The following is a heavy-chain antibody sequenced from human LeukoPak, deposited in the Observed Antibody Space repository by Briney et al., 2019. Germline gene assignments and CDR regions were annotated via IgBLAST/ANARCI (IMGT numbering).Heavy chain of an antibody. D-gene: IGHD2-21*02. V-gene: IGHV1-2*02. J-gene: IGHJ6*03. CDR2: INPNSGGT. Sequence: EASVKVSCKASGYTFTGYYMHWVRQAPGQGLEWMGWINPNSGGTNYAQKLQGRVTMTTDTSTSTAYMELRSLRSDDTAVYYCARDRVRSYCGGDCYSTYYYYYYMDVWGKGTTVTISS. CDR1: GYTFTGYY. CDR3: ARDRVRSYCGGDCYSTYYYYYYMDV.